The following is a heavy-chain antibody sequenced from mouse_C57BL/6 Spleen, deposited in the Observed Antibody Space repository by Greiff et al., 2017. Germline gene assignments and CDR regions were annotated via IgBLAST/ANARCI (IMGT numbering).Heavy chain of an antibody. V-gene: IGHV1-52*01. CDR3: ARTGRRVFDY. Sequence: QVQLQQPGAELVRPGSSVKLSCKASGYTFTSYWMHWVKQRPIQGLEWIGNIYPSDSETHYNQKFKDKATLTVDKSSSTAYMQLSSLTSEDSAVYYCARTGRRVFDYWGQGTTLTVSS. J-gene: IGHJ2*01. D-gene: IGHD4-1*01. CDR1: GYTFTSYW. CDR2: IYPSDSET.